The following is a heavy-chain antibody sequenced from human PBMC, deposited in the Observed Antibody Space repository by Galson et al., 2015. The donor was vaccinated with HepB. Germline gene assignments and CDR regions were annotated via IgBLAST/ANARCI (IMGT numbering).Heavy chain of an antibody. V-gene: IGHV3-23*01. J-gene: IGHJ5*01. CDR2: LSGSGDGT. CDR1: GFTFTNYA. D-gene: IGHD1-14*01. CDR3: AKAHAEQPTPVYTWSDS. Sequence: SLRLSCAVSGFTFTNYAMTWVRQAPGKGLEWVSALSGSGDGTHYADSVKGRFTISRDNSKNTLYLQMNSLRAEDSAVYYCAKAHAEQPTPVYTWSDSWGQGTLVTVSS.